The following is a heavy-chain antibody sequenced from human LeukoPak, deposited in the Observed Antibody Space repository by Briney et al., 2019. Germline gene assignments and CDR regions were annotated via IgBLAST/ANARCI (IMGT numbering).Heavy chain of an antibody. D-gene: IGHD6-25*01. Sequence: SETLSLTCTVSGGSISTYYWSWIRQPPGKGLEWIGRIYTSGSTNYNPSLKSRVTISVDTSKNQFSLKLSSVTAADTAVYYCARSLAAHPDIWGQGTMVTVSS. CDR1: GGSISTYY. CDR2: IYTSGST. V-gene: IGHV4-4*08. J-gene: IGHJ3*02. CDR3: ARSLAAHPDI.